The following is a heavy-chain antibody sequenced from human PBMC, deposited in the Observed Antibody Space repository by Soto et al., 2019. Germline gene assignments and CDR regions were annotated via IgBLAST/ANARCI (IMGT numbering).Heavy chain of an antibody. Sequence: PSETLSLTCTVSGGSIGTYYWSWIRQPPGKGLEWIGYIYYSGSTNYNPSLKSRVTISVDTSKNQFSLKLSSVTAADTAVYYCARDASYYYDSSGYYGGMDVWGQGTTVTVSS. CDR2: IYYSGST. V-gene: IGHV4-59*01. CDR1: GGSIGTYY. J-gene: IGHJ6*02. CDR3: ARDASYYYDSSGYYGGMDV. D-gene: IGHD3-22*01.